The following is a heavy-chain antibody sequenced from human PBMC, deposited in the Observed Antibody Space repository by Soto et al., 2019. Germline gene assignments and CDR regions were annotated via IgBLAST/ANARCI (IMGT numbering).Heavy chain of an antibody. Sequence: EVQLVESGGGLIQPGGSLRLSCAASGVTVGSNYISWVRQAPGKGLEWVAIIYSSGATYYADSVKGRFTISRDISKNTLSLQMNSLRVADTAIYYCARVWSADYIFFDSCGQGTLVTVSS. CDR1: GVTVGSNY. D-gene: IGHD4-4*01. V-gene: IGHV3-53*01. J-gene: IGHJ5*01. CDR2: IYSSGAT. CDR3: ARVWSADYIFFDS.